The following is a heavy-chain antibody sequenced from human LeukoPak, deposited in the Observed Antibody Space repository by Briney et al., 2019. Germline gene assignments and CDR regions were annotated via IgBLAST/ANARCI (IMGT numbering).Heavy chain of an antibody. CDR1: GVSFDDYY. J-gene: IGHJ4*02. CDR3: TRMTAGHDY. V-gene: IGHV4-34*01. Sequence: PSETLSLTCAVSGVSFDDYYWSWVRQTPGKGLEWIGEINHSGYTNDSPSLKSRVTLSIDTPRKQFSLNLRSVTVADTGIYYCTRMTAGHDYWGQGTLVTVSS. D-gene: IGHD2-21*02. CDR2: INHSGYT.